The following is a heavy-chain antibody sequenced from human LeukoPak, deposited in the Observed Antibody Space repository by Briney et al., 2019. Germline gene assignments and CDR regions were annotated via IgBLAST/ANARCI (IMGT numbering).Heavy chain of an antibody. D-gene: IGHD3-10*02. CDR2: ISPGGGPT. CDR1: GFPFSSYG. J-gene: IGHJ6*04. Sequence: PGGSLRLSCAGSGFPFSSYGMNWVRQAPGKGLEWVSGISPGGGPTYYADSVKGRFTISRDDSKNSLYLQMNSLRAEDTAVYYCAELGITMIGGVWGKGTTVTISS. V-gene: IGHV3-23*01. CDR3: AELGITMIGGV.